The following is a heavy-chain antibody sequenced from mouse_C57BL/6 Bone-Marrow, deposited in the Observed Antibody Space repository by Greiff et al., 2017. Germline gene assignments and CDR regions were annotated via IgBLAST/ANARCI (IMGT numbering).Heavy chain of an antibody. V-gene: IGHV1-52*01. CDR1: GYTFTSYW. CDR2: IDPSDSET. D-gene: IGHD1-1*02. CDR3: ARGCGGIYDFAY. J-gene: IGHJ3*01. Sequence: VQLQQPGAELVRPGSSVKLSCKASGYTFTSYWMHWVKQRPIQGLEWIGNIDPSDSETHYNQKFKDKATLTVDQSSSTAYMQLSSLTSEDSAVYFCARGCGGIYDFAYWCQGTLVTVSA.